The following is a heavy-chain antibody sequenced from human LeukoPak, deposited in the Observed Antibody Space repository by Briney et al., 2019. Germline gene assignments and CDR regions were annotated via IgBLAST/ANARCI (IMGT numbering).Heavy chain of an antibody. J-gene: IGHJ4*02. Sequence: GGSLILSCAASQFTFSDYTMNWVRRAPGKGLEWVSSISTRSDYIYYAESVKGRFTISRDNAKNSLYLQMDSLRAEDTAVYYCARYVYGVVTSFDYWGQGTLVTVSS. V-gene: IGHV3-21*01. CDR1: QFTFSDYT. CDR3: ARYVYGVVTSFDY. D-gene: IGHD3-3*01. CDR2: ISTRSDYI.